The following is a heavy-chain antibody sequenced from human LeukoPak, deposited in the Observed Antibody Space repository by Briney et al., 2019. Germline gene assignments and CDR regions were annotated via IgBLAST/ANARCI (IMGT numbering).Heavy chain of an antibody. CDR1: GYTFTGYY. J-gene: IGHJ5*02. Sequence: ASVKVSCTASGYTFTGYYMHWVRQAPGQGLEWMGWLSAYNGNTNYAQKLQGRVTMTTDTSTSTAYMELRSLRSDDTAVYYCARTFSRLQYGENWFDPWGQGTLVTVSS. D-gene: IGHD4-11*01. CDR3: ARTFSRLQYGENWFDP. V-gene: IGHV1-18*04. CDR2: LSAYNGNT.